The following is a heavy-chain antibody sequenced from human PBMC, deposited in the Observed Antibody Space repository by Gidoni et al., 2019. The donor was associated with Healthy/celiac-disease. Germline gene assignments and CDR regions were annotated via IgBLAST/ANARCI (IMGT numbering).Heavy chain of an antibody. CDR1: GFTFSSYS. CDR2: ISGSGGST. D-gene: IGHD2-15*01. J-gene: IGHJ5*02. CDR3: AKDRVVVVAEDWFDP. Sequence: EVQLLGPGGGLVQTGGSLCLPCAASGFTFSSYSMSWVRQAPGKGLEWVSAISGSGGSTYYADSVKGRFTISRDNSKNTLYLQMNSLRAEDTAVYYCAKDRVVVVAEDWFDPWGQGTLVTVSS. V-gene: IGHV3-23*01.